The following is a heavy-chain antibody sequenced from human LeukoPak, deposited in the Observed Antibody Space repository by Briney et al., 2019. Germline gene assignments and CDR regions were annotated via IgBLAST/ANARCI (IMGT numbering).Heavy chain of an antibody. Sequence: GASVKVSYKASGYTFTGYYMHWVRQAPGQGLEWMGWINPNSGGTNYAQKFQGRVTMTRDTSISTAYMELSRLRSDDTAVYYCARGPRSRDFWSGYYTRFDYWGQGTLVTVSS. D-gene: IGHD3-3*01. V-gene: IGHV1-2*02. J-gene: IGHJ4*02. CDR1: GYTFTGYY. CDR3: ARGPRSRDFWSGYYTRFDY. CDR2: INPNSGGT.